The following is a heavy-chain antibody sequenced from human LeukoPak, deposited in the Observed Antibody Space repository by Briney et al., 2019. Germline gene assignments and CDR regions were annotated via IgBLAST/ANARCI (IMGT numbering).Heavy chain of an antibody. V-gene: IGHV3-23*01. CDR2: ISGSGGST. J-gene: IGHJ4*02. CDR3: AKDRFPRNTMVWGLARIPFDY. Sequence: QAGGSLRLSCAASGFTFSSYAMSWVRQAPGKGLEWVSAISGSGGSTYYADSVKGRFTISRDNSKNTLYLQMNSLRAEDTAVYYCAKDRFPRNTMVWGLARIPFDYWGQGTLVTVSS. CDR1: GFTFSSYA. D-gene: IGHD3-10*01.